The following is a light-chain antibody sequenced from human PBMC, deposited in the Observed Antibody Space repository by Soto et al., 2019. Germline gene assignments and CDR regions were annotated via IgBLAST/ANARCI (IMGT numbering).Light chain of an antibody. CDR2: DAS. CDR3: QQYNSYSWT. CDR1: QTISTW. Sequence: IQMTQFPSTLSASVGDRVTITCRASQTISTWLAWYQHKAGKAPKLLIYDASSLESGVPSRFSGSGSGTEFTLTISSLQPADFATYYCQQYNSYSWTFGQGTKVEIK. V-gene: IGKV1-5*01. J-gene: IGKJ1*01.